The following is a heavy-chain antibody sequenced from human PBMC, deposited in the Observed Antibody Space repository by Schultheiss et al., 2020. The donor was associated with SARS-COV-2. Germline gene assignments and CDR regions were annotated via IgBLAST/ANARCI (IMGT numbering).Heavy chain of an antibody. V-gene: IGHV3-30*03. Sequence: GGSLRLSCTASGFTFSSYGMHWVRQAPGKGLEWVAVISYDGSNKYYADSVKGRFTISRDNAKNSLYLQMNSLRAEDTAVYYCAREDYTFDYWGQGTLVTVSS. CDR2: ISYDGSNK. CDR1: GFTFSSYG. CDR3: AREDYTFDY. J-gene: IGHJ4*02. D-gene: IGHD4-11*01.